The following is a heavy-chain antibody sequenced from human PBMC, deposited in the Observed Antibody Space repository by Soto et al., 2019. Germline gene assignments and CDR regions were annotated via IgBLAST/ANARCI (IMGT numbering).Heavy chain of an antibody. CDR3: AREVVGVGYCSGGSCYSNY. CDR2: ISSSSSYI. Sequence: EVQLVESGGGLVKPGGSPRLSCAASGFTFSSYSMNWVRQAPGKGLEWVSSISSSSSYIYYADSVKGRFTISRDNAKNSLYLQMNSLRAEDTAVYYCAREVVGVGYCSGGSCYSNYWGQGTLVTVSS. CDR1: GFTFSSYS. J-gene: IGHJ4*02. D-gene: IGHD2-15*01. V-gene: IGHV3-21*01.